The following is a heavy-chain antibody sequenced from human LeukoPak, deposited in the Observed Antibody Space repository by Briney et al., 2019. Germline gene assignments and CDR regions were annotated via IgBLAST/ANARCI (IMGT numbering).Heavy chain of an antibody. V-gene: IGHV4-4*07. D-gene: IGHD1-26*01. Sequence: SETLSLTCAVYGGSFSGYYWSWIRQPAGKGLEWIGRIYTSGSTNYNPSLKSRVTMSVDTPKNQFSLKLSSVTAADTAVYYCARDMSGSRQFDYWGQGTLVTVSS. J-gene: IGHJ4*02. CDR3: ARDMSGSRQFDY. CDR1: GGSFSGYY. CDR2: IYTSGST.